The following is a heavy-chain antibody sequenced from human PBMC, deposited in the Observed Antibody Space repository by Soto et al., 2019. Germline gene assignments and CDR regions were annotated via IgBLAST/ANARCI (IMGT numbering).Heavy chain of an antibody. CDR3: ARSTYGGGKFGY. CDR1: GGSINSPTC. V-gene: IGHV4-4*02. J-gene: IGHJ4*02. Sequence: SETLSLTCEVSGGSINSPTCWTWVRQPPGKGLEWIGYIYYRGSTNYNPSLKSRVTISVDTSKNQFSLKLSSVTAADTAVYYCARSTYGGGKFGYWGQGTLVTVSS. D-gene: IGHD2-15*01. CDR2: IYYRGST.